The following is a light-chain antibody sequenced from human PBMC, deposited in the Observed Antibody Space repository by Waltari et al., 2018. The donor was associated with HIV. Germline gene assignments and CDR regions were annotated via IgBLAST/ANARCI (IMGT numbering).Light chain of an antibody. CDR3: AAWDDSLGGLWV. J-gene: IGLJ3*02. V-gene: IGLV1-47*01. Sequence: QPVLTQPPSASGTPGQRVTISCSGNNSNIGSNYVYWYQHLPGTAPKLLIYRHDQRPAGVPDRFSASKSGTSASLAISGLRSEDEADYHCAAWDDSLGGLWVFGGGTKLTVL. CDR1: NSNIGSNY. CDR2: RHD.